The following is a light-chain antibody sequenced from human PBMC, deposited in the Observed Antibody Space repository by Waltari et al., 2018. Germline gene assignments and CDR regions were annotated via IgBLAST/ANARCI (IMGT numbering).Light chain of an antibody. CDR2: DVS. V-gene: IGLV2-14*01. CDR3: SSYTSNNIWV. CDR1: SSDVGGYKS. J-gene: IGLJ3*02. Sequence: QSALTQPASVSGSPGQSITISCTGTSSDVGGYKSVSWYQQHPGKAPKFMIYDVSQRPSGVSNRFSGSKSGNTASLTISGLQAEDEADYYCSSYTSNNIWVFGGGTKLTVL.